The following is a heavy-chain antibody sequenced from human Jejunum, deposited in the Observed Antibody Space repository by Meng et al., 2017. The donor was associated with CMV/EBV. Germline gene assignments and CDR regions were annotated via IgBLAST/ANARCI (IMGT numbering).Heavy chain of an antibody. CDR2: VTPSGTA. Sequence: AAFTDNYWGWIRQSPGKELEWIGAVTPSGTATYNPSLESRVTISRDTSKNQFSLRLTSVTVEDTAVYYCAGAPPVAAPGSYFDSWGQGAQVTVSS. CDR3: AGAPPVAAPGSYFDS. D-gene: IGHD1-14*01. V-gene: IGHV4-34*01. J-gene: IGHJ4*02. CDR1: AAFTDNY.